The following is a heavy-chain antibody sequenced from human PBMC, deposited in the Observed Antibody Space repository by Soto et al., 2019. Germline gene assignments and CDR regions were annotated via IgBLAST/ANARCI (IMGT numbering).Heavy chain of an antibody. J-gene: IGHJ4*02. CDR2: IIPIFGTA. Sequence: AASVKVSCKASGGTFSSYAISWVLQAPGQGLEWMGGIIPIFGTANYAQKFQGRVTITADESTSTAYMELSSLRSEDTAVYYCARVYPGIEGYYFDYWGQGTLVTVSS. CDR3: ARVYPGIEGYYFDY. D-gene: IGHD3-10*01. CDR1: GGTFSSYA. V-gene: IGHV1-69*13.